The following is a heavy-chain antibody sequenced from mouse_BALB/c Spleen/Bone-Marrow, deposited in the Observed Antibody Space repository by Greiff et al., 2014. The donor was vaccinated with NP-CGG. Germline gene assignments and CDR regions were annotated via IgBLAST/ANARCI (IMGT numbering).Heavy chain of an antibody. CDR1: GFAFSSYD. CDR2: ISSGGGST. CDR3: ARPLYYYGSSPFYAMDY. V-gene: IGHV5-12-1*01. D-gene: IGHD1-1*01. J-gene: IGHJ4*01. Sequence: EVMLVESGGGLVKPGGSLKLSCAAPGFAFSSYDMSWVRQTPEKRLEWVAYISSGGGSTYYPDTVKGRFTISRDNAKNTLYLQMSSLKSEDTAMYYCARPLYYYGSSPFYAMDYWGQGTSVTVSS.